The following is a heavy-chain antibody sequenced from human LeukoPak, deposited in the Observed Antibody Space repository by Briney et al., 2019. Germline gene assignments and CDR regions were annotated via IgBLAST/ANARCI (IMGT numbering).Heavy chain of an antibody. CDR2: TYYRSTWYN. CDR3: ARRLTQYDCFDP. CDR1: GDSLSSNSVT. V-gene: IGHV6-1*01. J-gene: IGHJ5*02. Sequence: PPRTLSLTRAISGDSLSSNSVTWHWLSQSPPRGREWLGRTYYRSTWYNDYAVSVRGRITVNPDTSKNQFSLHLTSVTPEDTAVYYCARRLTQYDCFDPWGQGILVTVSS. D-gene: IGHD2-2*01.